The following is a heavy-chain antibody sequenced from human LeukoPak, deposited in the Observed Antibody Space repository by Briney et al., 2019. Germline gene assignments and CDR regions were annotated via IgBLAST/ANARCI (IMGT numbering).Heavy chain of an antibody. CDR1: GFTFSSYW. Sequence: PGGSLRLSCAASGFTFSSYWMSWVRQAPGKGLGWVANIKQDGSEKYYVDSVKGRFTISRDNAKNSLYLQMHSLRADDPAVYYCATDGPGLIHDAFDIWGQGPMVTVSS. V-gene: IGHV3-7*01. CDR3: ATDGPGLIHDAFDI. D-gene: IGHD2-2*01. J-gene: IGHJ3*02. CDR2: IKQDGSEK.